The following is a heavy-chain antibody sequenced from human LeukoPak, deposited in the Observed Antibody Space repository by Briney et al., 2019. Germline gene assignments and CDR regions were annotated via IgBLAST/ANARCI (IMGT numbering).Heavy chain of an antibody. CDR3: ARRGFGGATNHWFDP. J-gene: IGHJ5*02. Sequence: GESLKISCKGSGYSFTSYWIGWVHQMPGKGLEWMGIIYPGDSDTRYSPSFQGQVTISADKSISTAYLQWSSLKASDTAMYYCARRGFGGATNHWFDPWGQGTLVTVSS. D-gene: IGHD1-26*01. CDR2: IYPGDSDT. V-gene: IGHV5-51*07. CDR1: GYSFTSYW.